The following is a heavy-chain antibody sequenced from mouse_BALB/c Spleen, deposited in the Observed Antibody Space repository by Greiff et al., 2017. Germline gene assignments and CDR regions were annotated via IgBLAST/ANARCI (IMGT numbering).Heavy chain of an antibody. CDR1: GFTFSSFG. CDR2: ISSGSSTI. Sequence: EVKLVESGGGLVQPGGSRKLSCAASGFTFSSFGMHWVRQAPEKGLEWVAYISSGSSTIYYADTVKGRFTISRDNPKNTLFLQMTSLRSEDTAMYYCARGKVYAMDYWGQGTSVTVSS. J-gene: IGHJ4*01. V-gene: IGHV5-17*02. CDR3: ARGKVYAMDY.